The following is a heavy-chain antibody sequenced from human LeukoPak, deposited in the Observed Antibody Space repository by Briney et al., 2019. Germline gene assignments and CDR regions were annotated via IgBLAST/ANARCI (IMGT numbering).Heavy chain of an antibody. Sequence: ASETLSLTCTVSGGSISSYYWSWIRQPPGKGLEWIGYIYYSGSTNYNPSLKSRVTISVDTSKNQSSLKLSSVTAADTAVYYCARVTCYYDSSGYYTYYFDYWGQGTLVTVSS. D-gene: IGHD3-22*01. CDR3: ARVTCYYDSSGYYTYYFDY. J-gene: IGHJ4*02. CDR1: GGSISSYY. V-gene: IGHV4-59*01. CDR2: IYYSGST.